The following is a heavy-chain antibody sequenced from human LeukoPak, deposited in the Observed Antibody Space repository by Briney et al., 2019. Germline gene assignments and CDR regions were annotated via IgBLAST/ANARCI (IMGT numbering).Heavy chain of an antibody. Sequence: PSETLSLTCTVSGGSISSYYWSWIRQPPGKGLEWIGYIYYSGSTNYNPSLKSRVTISVDTSKNQFSLKLSSVTAADTAVYYCARAIGGWDDYWGQGTLVTVSS. CDR1: GGSISSYY. D-gene: IGHD6-19*01. J-gene: IGHJ4*02. CDR2: IYYSGST. CDR3: ARAIGGWDDY. V-gene: IGHV4-59*12.